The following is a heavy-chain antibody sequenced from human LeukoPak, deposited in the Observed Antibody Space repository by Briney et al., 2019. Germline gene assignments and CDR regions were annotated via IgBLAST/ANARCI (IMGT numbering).Heavy chain of an antibody. J-gene: IGHJ4*02. D-gene: IGHD6-6*01. CDR3: ARLTQLVRGRY. Sequence: PGGSLRLSCAASGFTFSSYGMSWVRQAPGKGLEWVANIKQDGSEKYYVDSVKGRFTVSRDNAENSLYLQMSSLRAEDTAVYYCARLTQLVRGRYWGQGTLVIVSS. CDR1: GFTFSSYG. V-gene: IGHV3-7*03. CDR2: IKQDGSEK.